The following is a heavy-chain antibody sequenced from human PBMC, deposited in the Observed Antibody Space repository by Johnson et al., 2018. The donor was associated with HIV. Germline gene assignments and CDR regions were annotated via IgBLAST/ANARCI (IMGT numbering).Heavy chain of an antibody. V-gene: IGHV3-30*02. D-gene: IGHD1-1*01. Sequence: QVQLVESGGGVVQPGGSLRLSCAASGFTFSSYGMHWVRQAPGKGLAWVAFIRYDGSNKYYADSVTGRFTISRDNTKNTLYLQMNSLRAEDTAVYYCTTGAFHAYDMWGQGTMVTVSS. CDR2: IRYDGSNK. CDR3: TTGAFHAYDM. CDR1: GFTFSSYG. J-gene: IGHJ3*02.